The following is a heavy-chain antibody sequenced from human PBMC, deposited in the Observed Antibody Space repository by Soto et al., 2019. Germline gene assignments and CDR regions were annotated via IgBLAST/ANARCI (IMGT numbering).Heavy chain of an antibody. Sequence: GASVKVSCKASGGTFSSYAISWVRQAPGQGLEWMGGIIPIFGTANYAQKLQGRVTMTTDTSRSTAYMELRSLRSDDTAVYYCARQKTAVVVPAARRLHYYYGMDVWDQGTTVTVSS. CDR2: IIPIFGTA. V-gene: IGHV1-69*05. D-gene: IGHD2-2*01. CDR3: ARQKTAVVVPAARRLHYYYGMDV. J-gene: IGHJ6*02. CDR1: GGTFSSYA.